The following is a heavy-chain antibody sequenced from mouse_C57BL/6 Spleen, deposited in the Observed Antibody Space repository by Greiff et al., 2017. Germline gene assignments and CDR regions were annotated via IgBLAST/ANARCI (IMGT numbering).Heavy chain of an antibody. CDR2: IDPETGGT. J-gene: IGHJ4*01. Sequence: QVQLQQSGAELVRPGASVTLSCKASGYTFTDYEMHWVKQTPVHGLEWIGAIDPETGGTDYNQKFKGKAILTADKSSSTAYLELRSLTSEDSAVYYCTRFGISTRFYALAYWGQGTSVTVSS. CDR1: GYTFTDYE. D-gene: IGHD4-1*01. V-gene: IGHV1-15*01. CDR3: TRFGISTRFYALAY.